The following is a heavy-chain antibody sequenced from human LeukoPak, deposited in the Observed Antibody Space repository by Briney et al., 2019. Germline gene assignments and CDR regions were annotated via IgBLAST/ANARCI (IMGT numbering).Heavy chain of an antibody. J-gene: IGHJ5*02. V-gene: IGHV1-18*04. D-gene: IGHD3-10*01. CDR3: ARLSGALKKNWFDP. CDR2: ISAYNGNT. CDR1: GYTFTGYY. Sequence: ASVKVSCKASGYTFTGYYMHWVRQAPGQGLEWMGWISAYNGNTNYARKLQGRVTMTTDTSTSTAYMELRSLRSDDTAVYYCARLSGALKKNWFDPWGQGTLVTVSS.